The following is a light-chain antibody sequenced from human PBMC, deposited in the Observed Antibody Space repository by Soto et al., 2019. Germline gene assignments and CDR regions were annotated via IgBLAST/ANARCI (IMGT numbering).Light chain of an antibody. V-gene: IGLV2-11*01. CDR1: SSDVGGYNY. CDR2: DVS. CDR3: CSYADSYTSYA. Sequence: QSALTQPRSVSGSPGQSVTISCTGTSSDVGGYNYVSWYQQHPGKAPKLMIYDVSKRPSGVPDRFSGSKSGNTASLTISGLQAEDEADYYCCSYADSYTSYAFGTGTKLTVL. J-gene: IGLJ1*01.